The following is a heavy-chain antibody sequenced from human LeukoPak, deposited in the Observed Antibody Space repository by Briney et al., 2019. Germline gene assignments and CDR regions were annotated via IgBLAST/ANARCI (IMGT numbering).Heavy chain of an antibody. Sequence: ASVKVSCKASGYTFASYGISWVRQAPGQGLEWMGWISAHNGNTNYAQKLQGRVTMTTDTSTSTAYMELRSLRSDDTAVYYCARDSSSGWFGKRFDPWGQGTLVTVSS. CDR2: ISAHNGNT. D-gene: IGHD6-19*01. CDR3: ARDSSSGWFGKRFDP. CDR1: GYTFASYG. J-gene: IGHJ5*02. V-gene: IGHV1-18*01.